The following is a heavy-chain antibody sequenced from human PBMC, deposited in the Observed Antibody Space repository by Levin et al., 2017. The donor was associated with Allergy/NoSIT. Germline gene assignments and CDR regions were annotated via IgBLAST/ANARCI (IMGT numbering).Heavy chain of an antibody. Sequence: GGSLRLSCAASGFTFSDYYMSWIRQAPGKGLEWVSFLSSSGSSIYYADSVKGRFTISRDNARNSLYLQMNSLRAEDTAVYYCARRTTTVTTYGMDVWGQGTTVTVSS. D-gene: IGHD4-11*01. CDR3: ARRTTTVTTYGMDV. CDR2: LSSSGSSI. V-gene: IGHV3-11*01. CDR1: GFTFSDYY. J-gene: IGHJ6*02.